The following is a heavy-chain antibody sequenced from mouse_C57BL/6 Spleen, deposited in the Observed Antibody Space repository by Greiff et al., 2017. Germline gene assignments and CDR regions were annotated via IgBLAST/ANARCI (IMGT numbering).Heavy chain of an antibody. V-gene: IGHV1-64*01. D-gene: IGHD2-4*01. J-gene: IGHJ3*01. CDR3: AREGAYDYDAAWFAY. CDR2: IHPNSGST. Sequence: QVQLQQPGAELVKPGASVKLSCKASGYTFTSYWMHWVKQRPGQGLEWIGMIHPNSGSTNYNEKFKSKATLTVDKSSSTAYMQLSSLTSEDSAVYYCAREGAYDYDAAWFAYWGQGTLVTASA. CDR1: GYTFTSYW.